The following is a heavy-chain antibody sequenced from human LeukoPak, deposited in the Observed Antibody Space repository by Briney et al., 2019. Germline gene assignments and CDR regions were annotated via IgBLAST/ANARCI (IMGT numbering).Heavy chain of an antibody. D-gene: IGHD5-24*01. CDR1: GFTFSSYA. J-gene: IGHJ3*02. V-gene: IGHV3-23*01. Sequence: PGGSLRLSCAASGFTFSSYAMSWVRQAPGKGLEWVSAISGSGGSTYYADSVKGRFTISRDNSKNTLYLQMNSLRAEDTAVYYCAKVRGDGYNPDAFDIWDQGTMVTVSS. CDR3: AKVRGDGYNPDAFDI. CDR2: ISGSGGST.